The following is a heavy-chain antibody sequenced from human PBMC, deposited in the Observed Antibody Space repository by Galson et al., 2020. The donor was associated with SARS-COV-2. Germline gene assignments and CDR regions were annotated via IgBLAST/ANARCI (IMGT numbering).Heavy chain of an antibody. Sequence: GESLKISCAASGFTFSTYGMHWVRQAPGKGLEWVAVISYDGSNKFYADSVKGRFTISRDNSRNTLYLQMNSLRAEATAVYYCANAVTSVSIYYYYGLYVWGQGTTFTVSS. J-gene: IGHJ6*02. CDR3: ANAVTSVSIYYYYGLYV. V-gene: IGHV3-30*18. CDR1: GFTFSTYG. CDR2: ISYDGSNK. D-gene: IGHD4-4*01.